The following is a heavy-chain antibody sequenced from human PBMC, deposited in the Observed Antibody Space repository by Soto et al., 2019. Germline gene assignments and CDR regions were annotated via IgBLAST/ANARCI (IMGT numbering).Heavy chain of an antibody. D-gene: IGHD3-10*02. CDR3: ASFFFQAEDGIRDVRSVSAFLLNRSSDL. J-gene: IGHJ2*01. Sequence: QHPGKMVEWIGSMYYGRSNYYNPSLKSRVTISVETSKNQFYLKLSSVNAADTAVYYCASFFFQAEDGIRDVRSVSAFLLNRSSDL. CDR2: MYYGRSN. V-gene: IGHV4-39*01.